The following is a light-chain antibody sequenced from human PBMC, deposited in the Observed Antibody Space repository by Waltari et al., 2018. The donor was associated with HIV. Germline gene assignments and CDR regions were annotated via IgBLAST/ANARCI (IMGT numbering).Light chain of an antibody. CDR2: DVT. J-gene: IGLJ2*01. CDR3: SSYARNSPLL. V-gene: IGLV2-14*03. CDR1: ASYYCDCTY. Sequence: SFLNQPTSGSGAPGHAGHLPCTGTASYYCDCTYVSWYQQLPGKAPKLVLYDVTQRPSGISHRFSGSRSGTTTSLTISGLQAEDEADYYCSSYARNSPLLFGGGTKLTVL.